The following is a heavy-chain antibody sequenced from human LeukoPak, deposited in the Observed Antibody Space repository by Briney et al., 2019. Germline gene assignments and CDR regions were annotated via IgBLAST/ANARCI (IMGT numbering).Heavy chain of an antibody. D-gene: IGHD3-16*01. CDR1: GFTFSSYW. Sequence: GGSLRLSCAASGFTFSSYWMHWVRQAPGKGLEWVAVISYDGSNKYYADSVKGRFTISRDNSKNTLYLQMNSLRAEDTAVYYCAKAFRGLREYYYYMDVWGKGTTVTVSS. J-gene: IGHJ6*03. CDR3: AKAFRGLREYYYYMDV. V-gene: IGHV3-30*18. CDR2: ISYDGSNK.